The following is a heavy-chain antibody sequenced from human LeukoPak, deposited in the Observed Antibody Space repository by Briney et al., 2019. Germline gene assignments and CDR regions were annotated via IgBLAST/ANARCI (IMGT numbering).Heavy chain of an antibody. V-gene: IGHV4-39*07. CDR3: ARGRKIVGGTWRPFDI. CDR2: INQSGTT. D-gene: IGHD1-26*01. J-gene: IGHJ3*02. CDR1: GGSISSGSYY. Sequence: SETLSLTCTVSGGSISSGSYYWSWIRQPPGKGLQWIGEINQSGTTNYNPSLKSQVTISVDTSKNQVSLKLNSVTAADTAVYYCARGRKIVGGTWRPFDIWGQGTMVTVSS.